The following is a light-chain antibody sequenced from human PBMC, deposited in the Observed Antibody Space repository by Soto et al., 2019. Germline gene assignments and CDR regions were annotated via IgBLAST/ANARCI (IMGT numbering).Light chain of an antibody. V-gene: IGKV3-11*01. Sequence: EIVLTQSPATLSLSPGERATLSCRASQSVSSYLAWYQQKPGQAPRLPIYDASNRATGIPARFSGSGSGTDFTLTISSLEPEDFAVYYCQQRSNWPLALTFGGGTKVDIK. CDR1: QSVSSY. CDR2: DAS. J-gene: IGKJ4*01. CDR3: QQRSNWPLALT.